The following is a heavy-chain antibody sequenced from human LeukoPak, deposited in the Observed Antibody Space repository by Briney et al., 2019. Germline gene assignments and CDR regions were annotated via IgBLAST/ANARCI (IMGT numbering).Heavy chain of an antibody. D-gene: IGHD3-10*01. J-gene: IGHJ4*02. CDR3: AREPPFDGSGSYKGGFDY. CDR2: IKQDGSEK. Sequence: PGGSLRPSCAASGFTFSSYWMSWVRQAPGKGLEWVANIKQDGSEKYYVDSVKGRFTISRDNAKNSLYLQMNSLRAEDTAVYYCAREPPFDGSGSYKGGFDYWGQGTLVTVSS. V-gene: IGHV3-7*01. CDR1: GFTFSSYW.